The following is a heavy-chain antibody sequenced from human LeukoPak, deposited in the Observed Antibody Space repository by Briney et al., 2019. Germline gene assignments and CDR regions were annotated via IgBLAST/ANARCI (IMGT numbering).Heavy chain of an antibody. CDR3: ARGGYSYGRQSSQFDY. J-gene: IGHJ4*02. V-gene: IGHV3-33*01. D-gene: IGHD5-18*01. CDR1: GFTFSSYG. Sequence: GGSLRLSCAASGFTFSSYGMHWVRQAPGKGLEWVAVIWYDGSNKYYADSVKGRFTISRDNSKNTLYLQMNSLRAEDTAVYYCARGGYSYGRQSSQFDYWGQGTLVTVSS. CDR2: IWYDGSNK.